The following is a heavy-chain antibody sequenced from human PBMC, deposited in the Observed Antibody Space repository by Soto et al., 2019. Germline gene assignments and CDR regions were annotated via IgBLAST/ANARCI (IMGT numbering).Heavy chain of an antibody. Sequence: SEIHCLTWSVSGGCIGSYYWSWILQPARKGLEWIGYIYYAGTTAYNPSLKSRVTSSLDTSKNQFSLKMDSVTTADTAVYYCTRLGGYYQALDSWGQGTLVTVSS. CDR1: GGCIGSYY. V-gene: IGHV4-59*08. D-gene: IGHD3-22*01. J-gene: IGHJ4*02. CDR3: TRLGGYYQALDS. CDR2: IYYAGTT.